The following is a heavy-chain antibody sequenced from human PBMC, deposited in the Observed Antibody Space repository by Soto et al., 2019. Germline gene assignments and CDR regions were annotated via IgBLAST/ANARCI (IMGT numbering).Heavy chain of an antibody. D-gene: IGHD1-1*01. J-gene: IGHJ6*02. V-gene: IGHV1-3*01. Sequence: ASVKVSCKASGYTFSTHAMHWVRQAPGQSLEWMGWIHGGTGQTKHSHRFQDRVSITRDTSASTAYMELSSLRSEDTAVYYCARGKGMEENYYYYGLDIWGQGTTVTSP. CDR1: GYTFSTHA. CDR2: IHGGTGQT. CDR3: ARGKGMEENYYYYGLDI.